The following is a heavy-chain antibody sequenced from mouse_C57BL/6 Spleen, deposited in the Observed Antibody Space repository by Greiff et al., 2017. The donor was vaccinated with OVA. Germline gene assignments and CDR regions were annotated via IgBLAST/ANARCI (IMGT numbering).Heavy chain of an antibody. CDR3: AAYYSNYEDFDY. CDR1: GYTFTSYW. CDR2: IHPNSGST. D-gene: IGHD2-5*01. V-gene: IGHV1-64*01. Sequence: QVQLQQPGAELVKPGASVTLSCKASGYTFTSYWMHWVKQRPGQGLEWIGMIHPNSGSTNYNEKFKSKATLTVDKSSSTAYMQLSSLTSEDSAVYYCAAYYSNYEDFDYWGQGTTLTVSS. J-gene: IGHJ2*01.